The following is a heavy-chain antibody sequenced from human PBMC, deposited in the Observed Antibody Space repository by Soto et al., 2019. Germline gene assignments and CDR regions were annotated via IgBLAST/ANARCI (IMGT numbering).Heavy chain of an antibody. CDR3: ARDVTTRLDAFYI. CDR2: ISYDGSNK. D-gene: IGHD1-1*01. Sequence: GGSLRLSCAASGFTFSSYAMHWVRQAPGKGLEWVAVISYDGSNKYYADSVKGRFTISRDNSKNTLYLQMNSLRAEDTAVYYCARDVTTRLDAFYIWGQGTMVTVSS. CDR1: GFTFSSYA. V-gene: IGHV3-30-3*01. J-gene: IGHJ3*02.